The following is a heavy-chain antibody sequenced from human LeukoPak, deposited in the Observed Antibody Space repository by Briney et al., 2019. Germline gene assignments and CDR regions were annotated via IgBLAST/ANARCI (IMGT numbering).Heavy chain of an antibody. V-gene: IGHV3-21*01. CDR2: ISSSSSYI. CDR3: FPFPPYCSGGSCPPGNWFDP. D-gene: IGHD2-15*01. Sequence: GGSLRLSCAASGFTFSSYSMNWVRQAPGKGLEWVSSISSSSSYIYYADSVKGRFTISRDNAKNSLYLQMNSLRAEDTAVYYCFPFPPYCSGGSCPPGNWFDPWGQGTLVTVSS. J-gene: IGHJ5*02. CDR1: GFTFSSYS.